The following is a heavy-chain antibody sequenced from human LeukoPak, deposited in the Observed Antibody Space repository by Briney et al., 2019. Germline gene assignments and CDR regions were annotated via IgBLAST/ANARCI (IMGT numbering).Heavy chain of an antibody. CDR2: INDIGNT. J-gene: IGHJ6*03. Sequence: SETLSLTCAACGRSLSGYYWSWIRQPPGKGLEWIGEINDIGNTNYDPSLRSRVTISVDTSKNQFSLSLTSATAADTAVYFCARLGSVGYYNYQYMDIWGNGTTVTVSS. CDR3: ARLGSVGYYNYQYMDI. D-gene: IGHD3-10*01. CDR1: GRSLSGYY. V-gene: IGHV4-34*01.